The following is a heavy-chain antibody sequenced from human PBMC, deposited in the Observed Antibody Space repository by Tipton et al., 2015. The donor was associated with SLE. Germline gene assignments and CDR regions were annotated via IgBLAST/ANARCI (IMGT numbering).Heavy chain of an antibody. Sequence: TLSLTCTVSGDSISSGDYYWSWIRQPPGKGLEWIGYIYNSASTYYHPSLKSRVSISVDTSKKQFSLKLSSVTAADTAVYYCARATHSSSWYTLGLHPGDWGQGTLVTVSS. D-gene: IGHD6-13*01. J-gene: IGHJ4*02. CDR3: ARATHSSSWYTLGLHPGD. CDR2: IYNSAST. CDR1: GDSISSGDYY. V-gene: IGHV4-30-4*01.